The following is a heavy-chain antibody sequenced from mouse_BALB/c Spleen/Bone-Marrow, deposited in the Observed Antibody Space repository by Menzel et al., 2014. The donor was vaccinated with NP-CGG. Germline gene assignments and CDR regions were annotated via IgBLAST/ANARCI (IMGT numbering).Heavy chain of an antibody. Sequence: VQLQQPGAELAKPGASVKMSCEASGYTFTSYWMHWVKQRPGQGLEWIGYINPSTGYTEYNQKFKDKAALTADKSSSTAYMQLSSLTSEDSAVYYCAREGDYDGFAYWRKGTLVTVSA. D-gene: IGHD2-4*01. CDR1: GYTFTSYW. J-gene: IGHJ3*01. CDR2: INPSTGYT. V-gene: IGHV1-7*01. CDR3: AREGDYDGFAY.